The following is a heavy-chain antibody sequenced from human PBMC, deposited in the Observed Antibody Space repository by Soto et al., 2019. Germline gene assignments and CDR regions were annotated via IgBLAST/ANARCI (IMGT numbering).Heavy chain of an antibody. CDR3: AKGWGDY. CDR2: VTGSGDNT. Sequence: VQLLESGGDLVQPGGSLRLSCAASGLTFSSYTMSWVRQAPGKGLEWVSGVTGSGDNTYYADSVKGRFTISRDNSKNTLYLQMNSLRADDTAVYYCAKGWGDYWGQGTLVTVSS. J-gene: IGHJ4*02. CDR1: GLTFSSYT. D-gene: IGHD3-16*01. V-gene: IGHV3-23*01.